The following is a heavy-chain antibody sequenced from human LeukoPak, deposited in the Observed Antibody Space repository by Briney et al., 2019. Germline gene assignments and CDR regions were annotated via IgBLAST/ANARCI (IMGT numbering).Heavy chain of an antibody. CDR3: VRLRRNSDTSGFYYYYDF. J-gene: IGHJ4*02. CDR2: ISVRSNYR. Sequence: GGSLLLSCLASGYPFISYSINWVRPAPGKGLEWVSSISVRSNYRYYADSVRGRFRISRDDARDSLYLQMNSLRAEDTAVYYCVRLRRNSDTSGFYYYYDFWGQGTLVTVSS. V-gene: IGHV3-21*01. CDR1: GYPFISYS. D-gene: IGHD3-22*01.